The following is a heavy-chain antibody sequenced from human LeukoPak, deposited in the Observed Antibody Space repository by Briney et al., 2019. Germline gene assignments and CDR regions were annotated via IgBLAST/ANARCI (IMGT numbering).Heavy chain of an antibody. CDR1: GYTFTSYY. CDR2: INPSGGST. CDR3: ARGPSIFGVVIIVSPFDY. J-gene: IGHJ4*02. Sequence: ASVKVSCKASGYTFTSYYMHWVRQAPGQGLEWMGIINPSGGSTSYAQKFQGRVTVTRDTSTSTVYMELSSLRSEDTAVYYCARGPSIFGVVIIVSPFDYWGQGTLVTVSS. D-gene: IGHD3-3*01. V-gene: IGHV1-46*01.